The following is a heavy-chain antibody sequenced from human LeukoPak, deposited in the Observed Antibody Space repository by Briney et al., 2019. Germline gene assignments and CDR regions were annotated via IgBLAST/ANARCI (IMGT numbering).Heavy chain of an antibody. CDR1: GFTFSSYA. J-gene: IGHJ4*02. V-gene: IGHV3-30-3*01. Sequence: GGSLRLSCAASGFTFSSYAMHWVRQAPGKGLEWVAVISYDGSNKYYADSVKGRFTISRDNSKNTLYLQMNSLRAEDTAVYYCARGASSLDYWGQGTLVTVSS. CDR2: ISYDGSNK. D-gene: IGHD5-12*01. CDR3: ARGASSLDY.